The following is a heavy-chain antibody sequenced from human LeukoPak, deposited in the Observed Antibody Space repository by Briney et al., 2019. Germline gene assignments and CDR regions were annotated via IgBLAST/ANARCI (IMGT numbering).Heavy chain of an antibody. D-gene: IGHD3-22*01. Sequence: QASETLSLTCTVSGDSFSSNNYWTWVRQPPGKGLEWIGEIYRSGATNYNPSLRSRVTVSLDKSKNQFSLRLNSVTAADTAIYYCARNAGYSDLNYWGQGVLVTVSS. V-gene: IGHV4-4*02. CDR2: IYRSGAT. CDR1: GDSFSSNNY. J-gene: IGHJ4*02. CDR3: ARNAGYSDLNY.